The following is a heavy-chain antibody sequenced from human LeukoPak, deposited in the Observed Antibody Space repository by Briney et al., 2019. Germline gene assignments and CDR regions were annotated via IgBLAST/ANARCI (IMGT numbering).Heavy chain of an antibody. CDR1: GGTFSSYT. J-gene: IGHJ5*02. CDR3: ARAPCSSTSCYSDLNWFDP. CDR2: IIPILGIA. V-gene: IGHV1-69*02. D-gene: IGHD2-2*01. Sequence: SVKVSCKASGGTFSSYTISWVRQAPGQGLEWMGRIIPILGIANYAQKFQGGVTITADKSTSTAYMELSSLRSEDTAVYYCARAPCSSTSCYSDLNWFDPWGQGTLVTVSS.